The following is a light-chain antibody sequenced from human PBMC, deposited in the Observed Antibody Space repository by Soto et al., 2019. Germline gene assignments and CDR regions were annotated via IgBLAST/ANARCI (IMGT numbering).Light chain of an antibody. V-gene: IGLV4-69*01. CDR2: LNSDGSH. CDR3: QTWGTGIQV. J-gene: IGLJ1*01. Sequence: QAVVTQSPSASASLGASVKLTCTLSSGHSSYAIAWHQQQPEKGPRYLMKLNSDGSHSKGDGIPDRLSGSSSGAGRDLTIPSLQSEYEAYYYCQTWGTGIQVFGTGTKLTVL. CDR1: SGHSSYA.